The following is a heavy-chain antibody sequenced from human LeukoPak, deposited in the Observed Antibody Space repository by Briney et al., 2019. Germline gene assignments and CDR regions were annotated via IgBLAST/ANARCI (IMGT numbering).Heavy chain of an antibody. CDR2: IRYDGSDK. D-gene: IGHD3-10*01. CDR1: GFTFSSYG. Sequence: GGSLRLSCAASGFTFSSYGMHWVRQAPGKGLEWVAFIRYDGSDKYYADSVKGRFTISRDNSKNTLSLQMNSLRPEDTAVYYCTRAGGLVRGVHYYYYMDVWGKGTTVTISS. V-gene: IGHV3-30*02. J-gene: IGHJ6*03. CDR3: TRAGGLVRGVHYYYYMDV.